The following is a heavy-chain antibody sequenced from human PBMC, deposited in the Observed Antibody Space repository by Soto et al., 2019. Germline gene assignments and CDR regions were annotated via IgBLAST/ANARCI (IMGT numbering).Heavy chain of an antibody. CDR3: ASVTFGGIVLAH. D-gene: IGHD3-16*01. Sequence: SETLSLTCTVSAAAFIKYYCTFIRHPPGKGLEWIGYIYSNGNTKYNPSLEGRLTISIDTSKKEFSLKLTSVTAADAAVYYCASVTFGGIVLAHWGQGTLVTV. CDR1: AAAFIKYY. V-gene: IGHV4-59*01. CDR2: IYSNGNT. J-gene: IGHJ4*02.